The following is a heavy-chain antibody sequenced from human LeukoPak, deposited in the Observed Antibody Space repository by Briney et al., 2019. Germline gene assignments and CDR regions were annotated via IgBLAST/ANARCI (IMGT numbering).Heavy chain of an antibody. D-gene: IGHD6-19*01. CDR2: MNPDSGDI. V-gene: IGHV1-8*01. Sequence: ASVKVSCKASGYTFTSYAVNWVRQAPGQGLEWMGWMNPDSGDITYAQKFQGRLTLTRNTSVDTAYMELSGLTSGDTAFYYCARARAVAGNRAYDWFAPWGHGTLVTVSS. J-gene: IGHJ5*02. CDR1: GYTFTSYA. CDR3: ARARAVAGNRAYDWFAP.